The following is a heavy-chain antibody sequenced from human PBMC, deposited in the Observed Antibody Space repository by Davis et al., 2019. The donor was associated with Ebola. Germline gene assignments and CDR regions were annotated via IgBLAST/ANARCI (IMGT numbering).Heavy chain of an antibody. Sequence: AASVKVSCKASGGTFSSYAITWVRQAPGQGLEWMGGIIPTYGPVNYAQNFQDRLTITADESSRTASMELKSLKSDDTAIYFCATYYYGRGSYWYYFDSWGQGTLVTVSS. CDR3: ATYYYGRGSYWYYFDS. CDR1: GGTFSSYA. CDR2: IIPTYGPV. D-gene: IGHD3-10*01. V-gene: IGHV1-69*13. J-gene: IGHJ4*02.